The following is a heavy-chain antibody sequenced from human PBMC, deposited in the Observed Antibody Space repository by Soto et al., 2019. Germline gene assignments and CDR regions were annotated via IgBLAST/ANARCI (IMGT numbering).Heavy chain of an antibody. V-gene: IGHV1-2*02. CDR2: INPTTGAT. CDR1: GYTFTAQY. CDR3: AKGNISWGSWFDL. Sequence: QAQLVQSGAEVKKPGASVKVSCQASGYTFTAQYLHWVRKAPGEGLEWMGWINPTTGATRYAQKFQGRVTMTRDTSMSTAYLDVRSMSPYDTAVYYGAKGNISWGSWFDLWGQGTMVTVAS. J-gene: IGHJ5*02. D-gene: IGHD3-16*01.